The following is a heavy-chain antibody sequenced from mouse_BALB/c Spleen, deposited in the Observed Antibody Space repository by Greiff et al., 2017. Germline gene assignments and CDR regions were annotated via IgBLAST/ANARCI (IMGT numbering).Heavy chain of an antibody. J-gene: IGHJ1*01. V-gene: IGHV3-6*02. Sequence: VQLKQSGPGLVKPSQSLSLTCSVTGYSFTSCYFWNWIRQFPGNKLEWMGYISYDGSNNYNPSLKNRSSITRDTSKNPIFLKLNSVTTEDTATYYCASGGTRGWYFDVWGAGTTVTVSA. CDR3: ASGGTRGWYFDV. CDR2: ISYDGSN. CDR1: GYSFTSCYF.